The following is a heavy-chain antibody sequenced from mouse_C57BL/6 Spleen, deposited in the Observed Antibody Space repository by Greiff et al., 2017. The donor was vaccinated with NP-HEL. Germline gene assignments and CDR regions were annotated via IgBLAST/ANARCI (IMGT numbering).Heavy chain of an antibody. CDR2: INPNNGGT. J-gene: IGHJ2*01. D-gene: IGHD1-1*01. Sequence: EVQLQQSGPELVKPGASVKISCKASGYTFTDYYMNWVKQSHGKSLEWIGDINPNNGGTSYNQKFKGKATLTVDKSSSPAYMELRSLTAEDSAVYYWTMDYYGRSPYFDYWGQGTTLTVSA. CDR1: GYTFTDYY. CDR3: TMDYYGRSPYFDY. V-gene: IGHV1-26*01.